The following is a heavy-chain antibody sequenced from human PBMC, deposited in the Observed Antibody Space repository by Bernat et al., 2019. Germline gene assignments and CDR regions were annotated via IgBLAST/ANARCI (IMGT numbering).Heavy chain of an antibody. V-gene: IGHV3-23*04. CDR2: ISDTGDST. D-gene: IGHD4-17*01. CDR3: AKMYGDSPHGLDY. Sequence: EVQLVESGGGVVQPGGSLRLSCAASGFTFDDYAMHWVRQAPGKGLEWVSTISDTGDSTIYADSVKGRFTISRDNSKTTLFLQMNSLRAEDTAVYYCAKMYGDSPHGLDYWGQGTLVTVSS. CDR1: GFTFDDYA. J-gene: IGHJ4*02.